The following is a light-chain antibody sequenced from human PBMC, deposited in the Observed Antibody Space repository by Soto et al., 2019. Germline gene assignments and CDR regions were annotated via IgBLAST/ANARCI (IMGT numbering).Light chain of an antibody. CDR3: QAWDSGTVV. J-gene: IGLJ2*01. Sequence: SYALTQPPSVSVSPGQTANITCSGNTLGSKFVFWYQQKAGQSPMVVIYEDTKRPSGIPERFSGSNSGNTATLTISGTQAMDAADFYCQAWDSGTVVFGGGTKLTVL. CDR1: TLGSKF. V-gene: IGLV3-1*01. CDR2: EDT.